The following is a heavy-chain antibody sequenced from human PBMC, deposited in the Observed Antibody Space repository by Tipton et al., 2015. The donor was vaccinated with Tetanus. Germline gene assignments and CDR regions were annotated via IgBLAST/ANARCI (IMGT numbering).Heavy chain of an antibody. CDR1: GFTLSNDG. CDR3: ATKASPGLRNDY. J-gene: IGHJ4*02. V-gene: IGHV3-23*01. Sequence: SLRLSCTASGFTLSNDGMSWGRQGPGKGLEWVSGITGDNTFDAYSVKCLLTISRDNSNSTLYLQMKSLRSEDTAIYYCATKASPGLRNDYCSQGTLVTVSS. D-gene: IGHD1-14*01. CDR2: ITGDNT.